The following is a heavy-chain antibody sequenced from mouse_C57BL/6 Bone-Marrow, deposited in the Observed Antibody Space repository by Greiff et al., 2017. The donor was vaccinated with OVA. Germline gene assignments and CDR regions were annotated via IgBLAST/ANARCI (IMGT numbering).Heavy chain of an antibody. CDR2: IFPGGGCT. V-gene: IGHV1-56*01. D-gene: IGHD2-5*01. Sequence: VQLQQSGPELVRPGASVKISCKAPGYTFTSHWMQWVRQRPGQGLEWIGEIFPGGGCTYYNEKFKGKATLTVDTPSSTAYMQLSSLRSEDSAVYVSASPTIVAGTDYAMDYWGQGTSVTVSS. CDR1: GYTFTSHW. J-gene: IGHJ4*01. CDR3: ASPTIVAGTDYAMDY.